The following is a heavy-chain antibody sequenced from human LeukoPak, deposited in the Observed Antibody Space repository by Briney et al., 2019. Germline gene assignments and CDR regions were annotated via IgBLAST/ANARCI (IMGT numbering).Heavy chain of an antibody. D-gene: IGHD6-19*01. CDR3: ARHPQWLVGKYFDY. Sequence: SETLSLTCTVSGGSISSSSYSWGWIRQPPGKGLEWIGSIYYSGSTNYNPSLKSRVTISVDTSKNQFSLKLSSVTAADTAVYYCARHPQWLVGKYFDYWGQGTLVTVSS. J-gene: IGHJ4*02. CDR2: IYYSGST. CDR1: GGSISSSSYS. V-gene: IGHV4-39*01.